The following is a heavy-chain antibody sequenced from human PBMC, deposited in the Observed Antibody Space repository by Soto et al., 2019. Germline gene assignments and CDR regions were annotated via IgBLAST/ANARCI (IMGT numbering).Heavy chain of an antibody. J-gene: IGHJ6*02. V-gene: IGHV3-30*03. CDR3: ARDLIRFLGMKYYYYGMDV. D-gene: IGHD3-3*01. CDR2: ISHDGSKT. CDR1: GFTFNSYG. Sequence: PGGSLRLSCAASGFTFNSYGIHWVRQAPGKGLEWVAVISHDGSKTNYADSVKGRVTISRDNSKDTVYLQMNSLRAEDTAVYYCARDLIRFLGMKYYYYGMDVWGQGTTVTVSS.